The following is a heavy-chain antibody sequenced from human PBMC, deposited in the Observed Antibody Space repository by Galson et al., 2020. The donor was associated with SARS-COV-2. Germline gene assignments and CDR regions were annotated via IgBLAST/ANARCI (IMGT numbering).Heavy chain of an antibody. CDR2: IWYDGRKK. D-gene: IGHD6-13*01. Sequence: QLGESLKISCAASGLIFNSYGMHWVRQAPGKGLEWVAGIWYDGRKKYYIDSVKGRFTISRDNSKNTLYLQMNSLRVEDTSVYYCAKDRQQFVLDGFAVWGQGTLVTVS. CDR1: GLIFNSYG. CDR3: AKDRQQFVLDGFAV. V-gene: IGHV3-33*03. J-gene: IGHJ3*01.